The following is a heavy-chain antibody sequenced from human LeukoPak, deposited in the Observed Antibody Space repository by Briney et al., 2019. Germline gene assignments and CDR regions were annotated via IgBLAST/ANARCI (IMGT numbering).Heavy chain of an antibody. V-gene: IGHV4-4*07. Sequence: SETLSLTCTVSGASINTYYWSWIRQPAGKGLEWIGRIFTSGSTNYNPSLKSRVTISVDTSENQFSLKLSSVTAADTAVYYCSSSGGNSGESFDYWGQGTMVSVSS. J-gene: IGHJ4*02. CDR3: SSSGGNSGESFDY. CDR1: GASINTYY. D-gene: IGHD4-23*01. CDR2: IFTSGST.